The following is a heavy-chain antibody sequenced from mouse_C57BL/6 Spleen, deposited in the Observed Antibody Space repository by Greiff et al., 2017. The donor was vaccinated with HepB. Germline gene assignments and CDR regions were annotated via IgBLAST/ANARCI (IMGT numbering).Heavy chain of an antibody. Sequence: EVQLQQSGPELVKPGASVKISCKASGYTFTDYYMNWVKQSHGKSLEWIGDINPNNGGTSYNQKFKGKATLTVDKSSSTAYMELRSLTSEDSAVYYCASQGNSDGYDPFAYWGQGTLVTVAA. D-gene: IGHD2-2*01. CDR2: INPNNGGT. CDR3: ASQGNSDGYDPFAY. V-gene: IGHV1-26*01. J-gene: IGHJ3*01. CDR1: GYTFTDYY.